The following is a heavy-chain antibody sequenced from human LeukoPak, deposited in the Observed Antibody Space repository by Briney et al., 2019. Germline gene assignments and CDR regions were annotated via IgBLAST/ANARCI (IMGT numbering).Heavy chain of an antibody. CDR1: GFTFSSYG. CDR2: ISYDGSNK. CDR3: AKGGYGDYADYYYYGMDV. J-gene: IGHJ6*04. D-gene: IGHD4-17*01. Sequence: GGSLRLSCAASGFTFSSYGMHWVRQAPGKGLEWVAVISYDGSNKYYADSVKGRFTISRDNSKNTLYLQMNSLRAEDTAVYYCAKGGYGDYADYYYYGMDVWGKGTTVTVSS. V-gene: IGHV3-30*18.